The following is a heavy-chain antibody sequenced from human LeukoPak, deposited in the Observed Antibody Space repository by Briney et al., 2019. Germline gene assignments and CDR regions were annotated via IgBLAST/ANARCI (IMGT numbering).Heavy chain of an antibody. CDR1: GGSISSYY. CDR2: IYYNGST. V-gene: IGHV4-59*08. J-gene: IGHJ4*02. Sequence: PSETLSFTCTVSGGSISSYYWSWIRQPPGKGLEWIGNIYYNGSTNYNPSLKSRVTISVDTSKNQFSLKLSSVTAADTAVYYCARHVVYWGQGTLVTVSS. CDR3: ARHVVY.